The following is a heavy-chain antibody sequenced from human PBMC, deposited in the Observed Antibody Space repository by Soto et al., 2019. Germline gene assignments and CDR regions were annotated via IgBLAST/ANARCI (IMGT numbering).Heavy chain of an antibody. CDR1: AFTFRSYT. CDR3: ARDRDSSYFPPPYYFDS. Sequence: QVQLVESGGGVVQPGRSLRLSCAASAFTFRSYTMHWVRQAPGKGLEWVATISYDGSKTNYVDSVRGRFTISRDNSKSTLFLQMDSLRPEDTAVYSCARDRDSSYFPPPYYFDSWGQGTLVTVSS. CDR2: ISYDGSKT. V-gene: IGHV3-30*04. D-gene: IGHD4-4*01. J-gene: IGHJ4*02.